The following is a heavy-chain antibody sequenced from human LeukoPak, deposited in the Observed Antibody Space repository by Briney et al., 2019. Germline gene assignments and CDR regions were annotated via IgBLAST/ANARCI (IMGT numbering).Heavy chain of an antibody. CDR1: GYTFTSYG. CDR2: ISAYNGNT. V-gene: IGHV1-18*01. J-gene: IGHJ4*02. D-gene: IGHD3-3*01. Sequence: ASVKVSCKASGYTFTSYGISWVRQAPGQGLEWMGWISAYNGNTNYAQKLQGRVTMTTDTSTSTAYMELRSLRSDDTAVYYCARFGELRFLEWLLIDYWGQGTLVTVSS. CDR3: ARFGELRFLEWLLIDY.